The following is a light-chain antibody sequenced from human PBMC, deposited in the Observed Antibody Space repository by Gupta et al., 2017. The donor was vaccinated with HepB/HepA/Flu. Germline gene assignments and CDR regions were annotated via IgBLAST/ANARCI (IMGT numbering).Light chain of an antibody. CDR1: SSDVGRYRY. Sequence: QSALTQPASVSGSPGQSITISCTGASSDVGRYRYVPWYHQHPGKAPKLIIYHVSDRPPGVSNRFSGSKSGNTASLTISGLQPEDEAHYYCSSFTSTSTDVVFGGGTKLTVL. V-gene: IGLV2-14*03. CDR3: SSFTSTSTDVV. J-gene: IGLJ2*01. CDR2: HVS.